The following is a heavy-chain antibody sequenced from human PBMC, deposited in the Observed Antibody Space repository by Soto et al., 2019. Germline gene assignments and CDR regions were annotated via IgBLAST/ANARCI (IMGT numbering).Heavy chain of an antibody. CDR1: GAPITTTKW. D-gene: IGHD1-1*01. CDR3: ATLTISYTGGV. CDR2: LARGDER. J-gene: IGHJ2*01. Sequence: QVQLQESGPGLVKPSETLSLTCTLSGAPITTTKWWAWVRLPPGKGLEWIGELARGDERSSNPSLEGRFTMSLDKSNNHFSLKLTSGTATAAAISHCATLTISYTGGVWGRGPWVTVSS. V-gene: IGHV4-4*02.